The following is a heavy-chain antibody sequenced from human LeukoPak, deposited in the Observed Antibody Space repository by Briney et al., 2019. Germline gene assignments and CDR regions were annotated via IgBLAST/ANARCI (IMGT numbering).Heavy chain of an antibody. CDR2: VIVDSGRT. CDR1: GFTLSGSA. D-gene: IGHD3-10*01. J-gene: IGHJ4*02. CDR3: ATDSTPMVRGLIIAFAY. Sequence: SVTVSCKASGFTLSGSAVQWVRQARGQRLEWLGWVIVDSGRTHFLQKLQDRVILTRDMSTNTAYMELTGLTSEDTAVYYCATDSTPMVRGLIIAFAYWGQGTQVTVSS. V-gene: IGHV1-58*01.